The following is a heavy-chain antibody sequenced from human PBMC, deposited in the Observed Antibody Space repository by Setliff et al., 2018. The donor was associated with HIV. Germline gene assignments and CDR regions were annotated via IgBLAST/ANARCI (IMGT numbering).Heavy chain of an antibody. J-gene: IGHJ5*02. D-gene: IGHD2-15*01. CDR1: GDSVSTRNSF. Sequence: LSLTCTVSGDSVSTRNSFWGWTRQPPGKGLEWIGSFSYNGGRRYTPSLKSRVTISADMSKNQFSLNLNSVTAADTAVYYCVKHVDSDFSGDPDWFDPWGQGIPVTVSS. CDR2: FSYNGGR. V-gene: IGHV4-39*01. CDR3: VKHVDSDFSGDPDWFDP.